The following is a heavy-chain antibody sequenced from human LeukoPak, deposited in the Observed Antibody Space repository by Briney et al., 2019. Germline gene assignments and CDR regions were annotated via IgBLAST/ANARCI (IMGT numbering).Heavy chain of an antibody. CDR2: INHSGST. D-gene: IGHD6-19*01. CDR3: AVSIAVAGFDF. Sequence: SETLSLTCAVYGGSFSGYYWSSIRQPPGKGLEWIGEINHSGSTNYNPSLKSRVTISVDTSKNQFSLKLSSVTAADTAVYYCAVSIAVAGFDFWGQGTLVTVSS. V-gene: IGHV4-34*01. J-gene: IGHJ4*02. CDR1: GGSFSGYY.